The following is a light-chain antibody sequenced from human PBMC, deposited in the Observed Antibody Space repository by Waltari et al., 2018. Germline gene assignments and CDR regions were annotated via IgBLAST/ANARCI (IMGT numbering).Light chain of an antibody. CDR3: QKYNTYPYT. V-gene: IGKV1-27*01. CDR1: QDIGNF. Sequence: IDMTQSPSSLSASVGDRITVTCRASQDIGNFLAWYQQTPGKRPKLLIYAASTLQAGLPSRFSGSGSGTDFTRTVSNLQPEDVATYYCQKYNTYPYTFGPGTKVDI. CDR2: AAS. J-gene: IGKJ3*01.